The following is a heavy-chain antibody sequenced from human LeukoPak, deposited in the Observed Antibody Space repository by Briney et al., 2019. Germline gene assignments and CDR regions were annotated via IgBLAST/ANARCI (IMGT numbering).Heavy chain of an antibody. CDR1: GFTFSSYA. Sequence: QPGGSLRLSCAASGFTFSSYAMSWVRQAPGKGLEWVSAISGSGGSTYYADSVKGRFTISRDNSKNTLYLQMNSLRAEDTAVYYCAEDDSYGFYYYDSSGYPSWGQGTLVTVSS. CDR2: ISGSGGST. CDR3: AEDDSYGFYYYDSSGYPS. V-gene: IGHV3-23*01. J-gene: IGHJ4*02. D-gene: IGHD3-22*01.